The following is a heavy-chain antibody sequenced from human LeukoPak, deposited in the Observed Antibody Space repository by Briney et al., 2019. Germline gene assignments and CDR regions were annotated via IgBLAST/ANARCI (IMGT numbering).Heavy chain of an antibody. CDR2: IRYDGSNK. D-gene: IGHD2-15*01. J-gene: IGHJ4*02. Sequence: GGSLRLSCAASGFTFSSYGMHWVRQAPGKGLEWVAFIRYDGSNKYYADSVKGRFTISRDNSKNTLYLQMNSLRAEDTAVYYCAGLGYYCSGGSCYLAYFEYWGQGTLVTVSS. CDR3: AGLGYYCSGGSCYLAYFEY. CDR1: GFTFSSYG. V-gene: IGHV3-30*02.